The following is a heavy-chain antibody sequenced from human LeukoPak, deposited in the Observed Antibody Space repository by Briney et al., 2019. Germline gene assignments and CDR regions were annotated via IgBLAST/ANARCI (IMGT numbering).Heavy chain of an antibody. CDR1: GFTFSSYA. Sequence: GGSLRLSCAASGFTFSSYAMSWVRQAPGKGLEWVSAISGSGGSTYYADSVKGRFTISRDNSKNTLYLQMNSLRAEDTAVYYCAKDQGGVVVXXXXYYXXDVWGXGTTVTVS. V-gene: IGHV3-23*01. D-gene: IGHD2-15*01. CDR2: ISGSGGST. CDR3: AKDQGGVVVXXXXYYXXDV. J-gene: IGHJ6*02.